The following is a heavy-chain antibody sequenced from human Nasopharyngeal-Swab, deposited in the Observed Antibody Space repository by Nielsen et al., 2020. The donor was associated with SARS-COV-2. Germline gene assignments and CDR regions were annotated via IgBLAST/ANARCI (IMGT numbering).Heavy chain of an antibody. CDR2: IKQDGSEK. D-gene: IGHD2/OR15-2a*01. CDR1: GFTFSSYW. V-gene: IGHV3-7*03. J-gene: IGHJ3*02. CDR3: AKAPSSGTDDAFDI. Sequence: GESLKISCAASGFTFSSYWMSWVRQAPGKGLEWVANIKQDGSEKYYVDSVKGRFTISRDNAKNSLYLQMNSLRAEDTALYYCAKAPSSGTDDAFDIWGQGTMVTVSS.